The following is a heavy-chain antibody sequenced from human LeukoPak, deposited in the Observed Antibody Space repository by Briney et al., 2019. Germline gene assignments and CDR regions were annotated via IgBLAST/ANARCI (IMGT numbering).Heavy chain of an antibody. V-gene: IGHV4-30-2*06. CDR1: GASIVSGGFY. CDR2: IYHSGNT. D-gene: IGHD3-22*01. Sequence: SETLSLTCTVSGASIVSGGFYWSWIRQSPGKGLEWIGYIYHSGNTYYNPSLKSRVTISVDTSKNQFSLKLSSVTAADTAVYYCARDLYPYYYDSSGSYWGQGTLVTVSS. CDR3: ARDLYPYYYDSSGSY. J-gene: IGHJ4*02.